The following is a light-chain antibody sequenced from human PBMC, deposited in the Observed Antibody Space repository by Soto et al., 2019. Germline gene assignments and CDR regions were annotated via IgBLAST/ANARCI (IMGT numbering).Light chain of an antibody. CDR1: QSVKTK. CDR3: QQYSDWPPWT. J-gene: IGKJ1*01. Sequence: EIVMTQSPDTLSVSPGERASLSCRASQSVKTKLAWYQKKPGQTPRLLIYGASIRATGIPARFSGSGSGTEFTLTISSLQSEDFAVYYCQQYSDWPPWTFGQGTKVEIK. CDR2: GAS. V-gene: IGKV3-15*01.